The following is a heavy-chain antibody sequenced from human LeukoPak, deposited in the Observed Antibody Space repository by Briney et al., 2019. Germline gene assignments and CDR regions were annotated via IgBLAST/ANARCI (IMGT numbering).Heavy chain of an antibody. CDR3: SRESRRPPPPRRGYYFDY. CDR2: INHSGST. CDR1: GGSFSGYD. V-gene: IGHV4-34*01. J-gene: IGHJ4*02. D-gene: IGHD3-10*01. Sequence: KASETLSLTCAVYGGSFSGYDWSWIRQPPGKGLEWIGEINHSGSTNYNPSLKSRVTISVDTSKDQFSLKLSSVTAADTAVYYCSRESRRPPPPRRGYYFDYWGQGTLVTVS.